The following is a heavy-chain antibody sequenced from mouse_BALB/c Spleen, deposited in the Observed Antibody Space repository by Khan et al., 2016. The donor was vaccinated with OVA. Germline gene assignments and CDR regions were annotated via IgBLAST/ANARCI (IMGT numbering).Heavy chain of an antibody. V-gene: IGHV14-3*02. CDR2: INPPNGNP. Sequence: VRLQQSGAELVKSGATVKLSCAASGFNIKDTYMHWVKQCPEQGLEWIGRINPPNGNPKYDQTFQGRATITADKSSNTPYLQLSSLTSEDTGVYYCGRRARKWGQGTTVTVSA. CDR3: GRRARK. J-gene: IGHJ2*01. D-gene: IGHD3-3*01. CDR1: GFNIKDTY.